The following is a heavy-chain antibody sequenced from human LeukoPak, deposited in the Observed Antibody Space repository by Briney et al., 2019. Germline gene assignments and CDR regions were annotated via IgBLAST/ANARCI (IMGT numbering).Heavy chain of an antibody. V-gene: IGHV3-23*01. CDR3: ARAGGYSYGSSPIDY. CDR2: ISGSGGRT. J-gene: IGHJ4*02. D-gene: IGHD5-18*01. CDR1: GFTFSSYA. Sequence: GGSLRLSCAASGFTFSSYAMSWVRQAPGKGLEWVSVISGSGGRTSYADSVKGRFTISRDNSKNTLYLQMNSLRAEDTALYYCARAGGYSYGSSPIDYWGQGTLVTVSS.